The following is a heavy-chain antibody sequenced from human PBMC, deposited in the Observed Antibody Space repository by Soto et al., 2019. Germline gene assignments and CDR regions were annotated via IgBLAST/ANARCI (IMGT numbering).Heavy chain of an antibody. D-gene: IGHD1-26*01. Sequence: QVQLVQSGAEVKKPGSSVKVSCKASGGTFSSYTISWVRQAPGQGLEWMGRIIPILGIANYAQKFQGRVTITADKSTGTAYMELSSLRCEDTAVYSCARDPVGHSPDMDVWGQGTPVTVSS. CDR3: ARDPVGHSPDMDV. CDR2: IIPILGIA. CDR1: GGTFSSYT. J-gene: IGHJ6*02. V-gene: IGHV1-69*04.